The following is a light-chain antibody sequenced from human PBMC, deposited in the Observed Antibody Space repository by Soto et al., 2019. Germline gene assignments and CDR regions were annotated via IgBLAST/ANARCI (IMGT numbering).Light chain of an antibody. J-gene: IGLJ2*01. V-gene: IGLV3-1*01. CDR1: KLGEKY. CDR2: QDR. CDR3: QAWDSGIVV. Sequence: SYELTQAPSVSVSPGQTARITCSRDKLGEKYACWYQQKPGQSPVLVIYQDRKRPSGIPERFSGSYSGNTATLTISGTQAMDEADYYCQAWDSGIVVFGGGTKLTVL.